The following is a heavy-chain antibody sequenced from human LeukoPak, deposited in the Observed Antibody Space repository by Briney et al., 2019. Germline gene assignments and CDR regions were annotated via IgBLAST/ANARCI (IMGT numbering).Heavy chain of an antibody. D-gene: IGHD5-24*01. V-gene: IGHV3-30*18. CDR2: ISYDGSNT. Sequence: PGGSLRLSCTASGFIFSDYASHWVRQAPGRGLEWVAVISYDGSNTDYVDSVKGRFTISRDNSRDTLYLQMNSLRAEDTAVYYCAKARVEMATIGLSEYFDLWGRGTLVTVSS. J-gene: IGHJ2*01. CDR3: AKARVEMATIGLSEYFDL. CDR1: GFIFSDYA.